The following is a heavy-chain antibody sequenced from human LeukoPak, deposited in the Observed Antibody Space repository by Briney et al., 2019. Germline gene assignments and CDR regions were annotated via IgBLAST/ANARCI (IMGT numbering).Heavy chain of an antibody. CDR2: IIPIFGTA. J-gene: IGHJ4*02. D-gene: IGHD4-17*01. CDR1: RGTFSSYA. V-gene: IGHV1-69*13. CDR3: ASLGGGSTVTTYLNY. Sequence: ASVKVSCKASRGTFSSYAINWVRQAPGQGLEWMGGIIPIFGTANYAQKFQGRVTITADESTSTAYMELSSLRSEDTAVYYCASLGGGSTVTTYLNYWGQGTLVTVSS.